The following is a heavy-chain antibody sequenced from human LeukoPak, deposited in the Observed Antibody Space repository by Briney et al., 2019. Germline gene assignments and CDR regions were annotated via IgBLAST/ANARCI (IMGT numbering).Heavy chain of an antibody. CDR1: GYTFTNYY. Sequence: ASVKVSCKASGYTFTNYYIHWVRLAPGQGLEWVGMINPSGGRTSYAQRFQGRVTVTTDTSTSTVYMQLSSLASEDTAVYYCARERRAWGEDFWGQGTLVTVSS. CDR2: INPSGGRT. J-gene: IGHJ4*02. V-gene: IGHV1-46*01. CDR3: ARERRAWGEDF. D-gene: IGHD3-16*01.